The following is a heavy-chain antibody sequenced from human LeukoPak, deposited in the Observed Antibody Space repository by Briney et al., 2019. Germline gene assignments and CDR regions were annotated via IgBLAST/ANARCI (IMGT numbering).Heavy chain of an antibody. CDR2: INPSGGST. CDR1: GYTFTSYY. CDR3: ARDPPPGTSHPGNTFDS. J-gene: IGHJ4*02. Sequence: ASVKVSCKASGYTFTSYYMHWVRQAPGQGLEWMGIINPSGGSTSYAQKFQGRVTMTRDTSTSTVYMELSSLRSEDTAVYYCARDPPPGTSHPGNTFDSGGKGTWVPVSS. V-gene: IGHV1-46*01. D-gene: IGHD1-14*01.